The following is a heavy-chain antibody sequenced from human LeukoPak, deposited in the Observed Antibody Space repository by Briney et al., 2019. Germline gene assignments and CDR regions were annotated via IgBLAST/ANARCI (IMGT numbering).Heavy chain of an antibody. CDR2: ISYDGSNK. V-gene: IGHV3-30-3*01. CDR3: AKGQIVVVPAAFDY. J-gene: IGHJ4*02. Sequence: GRSLRLSCAASGFTFSSYAMHWVRQAPGKGLEWVAVISYDGSNKYYADSVKGRFTISRDNSKNTLYLQMNSLRAEDTAVYYCAKGQIVVVPAAFDYWGQGTLVTVSS. D-gene: IGHD2-2*01. CDR1: GFTFSSYA.